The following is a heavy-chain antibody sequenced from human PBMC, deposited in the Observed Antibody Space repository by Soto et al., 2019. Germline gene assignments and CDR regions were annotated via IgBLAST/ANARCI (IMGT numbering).Heavy chain of an antibody. V-gene: IGHV5-51*01. D-gene: IGHD1-1*01. CDR1: GYIFTNYW. Sequence: GESLKISCNGSGYIFTNYWIGWVRQMPWKGLEWMGIIYPGDSDTRYSPSFQGQVTISADKSISTAYLQWSSLKASDTAMYFFSRRARGTWAFDYCAQGTQVPVSA. J-gene: IGHJ4*02. CDR3: SRRARGTWAFDY. CDR2: IYPGDSDT.